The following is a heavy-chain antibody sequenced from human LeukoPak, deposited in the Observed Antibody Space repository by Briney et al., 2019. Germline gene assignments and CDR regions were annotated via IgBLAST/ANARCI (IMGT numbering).Heavy chain of an antibody. CDR1: GYTFTTYG. D-gene: IGHD1-26*01. CDR2: ISAYNGNT. V-gene: IGHV1-18*01. CDR3: ARDQMGGSYYGYFQH. Sequence: ASVKVSCKASGYTFTTYGISWVRQAPGQGLEWMGWISAYNGNTKYAQKLQGRVTMTTDTSTSTAYMELKSLRSDDTAVYYCARDQMGGSYYGYFQHWGQGTLVTVS. J-gene: IGHJ1*01.